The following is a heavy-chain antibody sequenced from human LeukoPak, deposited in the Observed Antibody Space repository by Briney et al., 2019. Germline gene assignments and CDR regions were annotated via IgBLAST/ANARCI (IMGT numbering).Heavy chain of an antibody. CDR1: GGSISSYY. Sequence: KPSETLSLTCTVSGGSISSYYWSWIRQPPGKGLEWIGYIYYSGTTSYNPSLKSRVTISEDTSKNQFPLKLTSVTAADTAVYYCATYCSSNRCYFDYWGQGTRVTVSS. J-gene: IGHJ4*02. CDR2: IYYSGTT. D-gene: IGHD2-2*01. CDR3: ATYCSSNRCYFDY. V-gene: IGHV4-59*08.